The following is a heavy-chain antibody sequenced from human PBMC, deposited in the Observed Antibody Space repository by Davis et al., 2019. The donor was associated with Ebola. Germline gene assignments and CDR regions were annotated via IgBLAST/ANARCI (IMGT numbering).Heavy chain of an antibody. Sequence: GESLKISCAASGFTFSSYAMSWVRQAPGKGLEWVSAISGSGGSTYYADSVKGRFTISRDNPKNTLYLQMNSLRAEDTAVYYCAKGIGSSGWYYYGMDVWGQGTTVTVSS. CDR3: AKGIGSSGWYYYGMDV. CDR1: GFTFSSYA. V-gene: IGHV3-23*01. CDR2: ISGSGGST. J-gene: IGHJ6*02. D-gene: IGHD6-19*01.